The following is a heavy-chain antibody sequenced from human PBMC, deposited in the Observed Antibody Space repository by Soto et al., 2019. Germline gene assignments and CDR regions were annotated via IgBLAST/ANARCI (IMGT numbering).Heavy chain of an antibody. CDR1: GFTFSSYW. CDR2: IKQDGSEK. J-gene: IGHJ6*02. Sequence: GGSLRLSCAASGFTFSSYWMGWVRQAPGKGLEWVANIKQDGSEKYYVDSVKGRFTISRDNAKNSLYLQMNSLRAEDTAVYYCARDNKGGRVVTRYYYYYGMDVWGQGTTVTVSS. D-gene: IGHD2-21*02. V-gene: IGHV3-7*03. CDR3: ARDNKGGRVVTRYYYYYGMDV.